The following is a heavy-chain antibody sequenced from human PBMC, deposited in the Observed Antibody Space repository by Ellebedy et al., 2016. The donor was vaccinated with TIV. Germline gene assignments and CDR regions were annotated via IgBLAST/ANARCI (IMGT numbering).Heavy chain of an antibody. J-gene: IGHJ4*02. Sequence: GESLKISXAASGFTFSSYAMHWVRQAPGKGLEWVAVISYDGSNKYYADSVKGRFTISRDNSKNTLYLQMNSLRAEDTAVYYCARGKGPTRRGPVFYWGQGTLVTVSS. CDR2: ISYDGSNK. D-gene: IGHD3-10*01. CDR1: GFTFSSYA. V-gene: IGHV3-30-3*01. CDR3: ARGKGPTRRGPVFY.